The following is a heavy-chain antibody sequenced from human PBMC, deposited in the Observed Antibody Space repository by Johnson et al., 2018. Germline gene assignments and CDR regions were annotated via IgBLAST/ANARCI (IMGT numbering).Heavy chain of an antibody. CDR3: SGALVGRSYSPGWYIEDL. V-gene: IGHV3-33*01. CDR2: IWFDGRNI. J-gene: IGHJ3*01. CDR1: GFSFSNFV. Sequence: QVQLVESGGGVVQPGKSLRLSCAASGFSFSNFVMHWVRQAPGKGLEWVAVIWFDGRNIFYADSVRGRFTISRDNSKTMLYLQMNSPRFDDTAMYYCSGALVGRSYSPGWYIEDLWGQGTRVTVS. D-gene: IGHD6-19*01.